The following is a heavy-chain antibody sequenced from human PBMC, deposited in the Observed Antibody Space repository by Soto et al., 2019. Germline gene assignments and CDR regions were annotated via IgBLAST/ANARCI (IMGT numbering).Heavy chain of an antibody. Sequence: QVQLVQSGAEVKKPGSSVKISCKASGGTFRTNAFSWVRQAPGQGLEWMGGIIPIFPTPDYAQKFQGRVTMTPKQSTTRTYMQLSSRRSDDTATYFCARDKDRQQLGGNYYYFMDVWGQGTTVIVS. J-gene: IGHJ6*02. CDR3: ARDKDRQQLGGNYYYFMDV. D-gene: IGHD3-3*02. V-gene: IGHV1-69*05. CDR1: GGTFRTNA. CDR2: IIPIFPTP.